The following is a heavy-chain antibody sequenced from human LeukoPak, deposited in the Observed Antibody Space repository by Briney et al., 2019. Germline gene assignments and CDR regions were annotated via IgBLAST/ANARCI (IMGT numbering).Heavy chain of an antibody. D-gene: IGHD2-2*01. J-gene: IGHJ4*02. V-gene: IGHV3-23*01. CDR3: AKVNCSSPRCFLPFDY. Sequence: GGSLRLSCSTSGFTFKNFALSWVRQAPGKGLEWVATIPYRAGKSYYADSVQGRFSISRDDSAKTVYIHLNSLRAGDTAIYYCAKVNCSSPRCFLPFDYWGQGTLVTVSS. CDR1: GFTFKNFA. CDR2: IPYRAGKS.